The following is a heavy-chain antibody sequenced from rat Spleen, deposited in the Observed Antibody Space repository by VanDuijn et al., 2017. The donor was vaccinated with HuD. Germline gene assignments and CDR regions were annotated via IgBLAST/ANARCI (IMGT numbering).Heavy chain of an antibody. Sequence: EVQLVESGGGLVQPGRSLKLSCAASGFTFSDYYMAWVRQAPKKGLEWVASISYEGSSTYYGDSVKGRFTISRDNAKSTLYLQMNSLRSEDTATYYCARTTEGPFDYWGQGVMVTVSS. CDR2: ISYEGSST. J-gene: IGHJ2*01. D-gene: IGHD1-11*01. CDR1: GFTFSDYY. CDR3: ARTTEGPFDY. V-gene: IGHV5-22*01.